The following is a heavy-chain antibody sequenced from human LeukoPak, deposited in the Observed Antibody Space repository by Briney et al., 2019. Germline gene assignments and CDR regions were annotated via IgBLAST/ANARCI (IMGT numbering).Heavy chain of an antibody. V-gene: IGHV3-7*03. CDR3: ARGHDLFDR. CDR2: IKQDGSEK. Sequence: GGSLRLSCAASGFTFNDYWMSWVRQAPGKGLEWVANIKQDGSEKYYVDSVKGRFTISRDNARNSLYLQMNSLSAEDTAVYYCARGHDLFDRWGRGTLVTVSS. J-gene: IGHJ4*02. CDR1: GFTFNDYW.